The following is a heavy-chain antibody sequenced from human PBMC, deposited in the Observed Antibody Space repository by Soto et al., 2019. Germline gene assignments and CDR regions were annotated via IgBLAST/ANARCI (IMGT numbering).Heavy chain of an antibody. V-gene: IGHV3-21*01. Sequence: EVQLVESGGGLVKPGGSLRLSCAASGFTFSSYSMNWVRQAPGKGLEWVSSISSSSSYIYYADSVKGRFTISRDNAKNSLYLQMNSLRAEDTAVYYCARGPRDERYYYGSGSYSPDLNYYYGMDVWGQGTTVTVSS. J-gene: IGHJ6*02. D-gene: IGHD3-10*01. CDR1: GFTFSSYS. CDR3: ARGPRDERYYYGSGSYSPDLNYYYGMDV. CDR2: ISSSSSYI.